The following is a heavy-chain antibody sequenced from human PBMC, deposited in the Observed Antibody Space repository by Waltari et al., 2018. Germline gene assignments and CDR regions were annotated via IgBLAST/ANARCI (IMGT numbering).Heavy chain of an antibody. Sequence: QVQLQESGPGLAKPSETLSPTCTVPGYVISRGDYWGWIRKSPGKGMGWIGNMYQSGRTNYNPSRKRRVTISVDKSKNQFSLKMTSVTAADTAVYYCARDAGSSSYLAFWGQGTVVTVSS. CDR1: GYVISRGDY. CDR2: MYQSGRT. D-gene: IGHD1-26*01. V-gene: IGHV4-38-2*02. CDR3: ARDAGSSSYLAF. J-gene: IGHJ4*02.